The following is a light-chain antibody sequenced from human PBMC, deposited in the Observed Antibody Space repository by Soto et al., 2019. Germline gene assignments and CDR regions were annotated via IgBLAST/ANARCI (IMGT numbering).Light chain of an antibody. CDR3: QQRGNWPPIT. V-gene: IGKV3-11*01. CDR2: DAS. J-gene: IGKJ5*01. CDR1: QSVSRF. Sequence: ETVLTLSPATLSLSPGERATLSCRASQSVSRFLAWYQQKPGQAPRLLIYDASNRATGIPARFSGSGSGTDFTLTISSLEPEDFAVYYCQQRGNWPPITFGQGTRLEIK.